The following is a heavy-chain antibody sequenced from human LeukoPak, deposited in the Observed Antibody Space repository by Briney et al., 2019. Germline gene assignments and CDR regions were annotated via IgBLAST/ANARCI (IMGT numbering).Heavy chain of an antibody. CDR3: ARDNWNDAPGGFDP. CDR2: ITRSSTST. Sequence: GGSLRLSCAASGFTFSSYSMNWVRQAPGKGLEWVSSITRSSTSTYYTDSVRGRFTISRGNAKNSLYLQMNSLRAEDTAVYYCARDNWNDAPGGFDPWGQGTLVTVSS. J-gene: IGHJ5*02. D-gene: IGHD1-20*01. V-gene: IGHV3-21*01. CDR1: GFTFSSYS.